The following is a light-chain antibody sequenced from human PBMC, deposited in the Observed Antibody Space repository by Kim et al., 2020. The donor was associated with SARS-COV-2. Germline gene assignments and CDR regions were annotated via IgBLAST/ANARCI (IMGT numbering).Light chain of an antibody. CDR1: QTIITY. V-gene: IGKV3-11*01. J-gene: IGKJ4*01. CDR3: QQRSSWPLT. CDR2: DAS. Sequence: LSTGERATLSCRASQTIITYLAWYQQKPGRAPRLLIYDASNRATGIPARFSGSGSGTDFTLTISSLEPEDFAVYYCQQRSSWPLTFGGGTKVDIK.